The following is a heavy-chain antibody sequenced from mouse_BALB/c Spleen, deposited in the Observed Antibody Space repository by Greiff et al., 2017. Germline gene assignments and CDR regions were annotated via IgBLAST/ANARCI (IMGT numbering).Heavy chain of an antibody. CDR1: GFSLTSYG. D-gene: IGHD2-14*01. CDR2: IWAGGST. Sequence: VKLMESGPGLVAPSQSLSITCTVSGFSLTSYGVHWVRQPPGKGLEWLGVIWAGGSTNYNSALMSRLSISKDNSKSQVFLKMNSLQTDDTAMYYGARGAYYRYGFYAMDYWGQGTSVTVSS. V-gene: IGHV2-9*02. J-gene: IGHJ4*01. CDR3: ARGAYYRYGFYAMDY.